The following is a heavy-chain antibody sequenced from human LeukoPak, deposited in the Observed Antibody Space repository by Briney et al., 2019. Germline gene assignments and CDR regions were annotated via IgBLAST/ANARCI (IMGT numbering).Heavy chain of an antibody. CDR2: IKEDGSEK. CDR1: GFTFSTYL. V-gene: IGHV3-7*05. CDR3: VRSGGY. D-gene: IGHD1-26*01. Sequence: TGGSLRLSCAASGFTFSTYLMSWVRQAPGKGLEWVANIKEDGSEKYYVDSVKGRFIISRDNAKNSLCLQMNSLRAEDTAIYYCVRSGGYWGQGTLVTVSS. J-gene: IGHJ4*02.